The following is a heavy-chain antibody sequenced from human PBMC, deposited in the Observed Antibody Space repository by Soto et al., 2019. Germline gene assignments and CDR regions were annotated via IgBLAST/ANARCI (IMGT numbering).Heavy chain of an antibody. Sequence: EVQLVESGGGLVQPGGSLRLSCAASGFTFSDFAMNWVRQAPGKGLEWVAYISTSGSPISYADSVKGRFPISRDNGKNSLSLQMNSLRAEDTAVYSCATLRRGVTSLYWGQGTLVTVSS. J-gene: IGHJ4*02. D-gene: IGHD2-21*02. CDR3: ATLRRGVTSLY. V-gene: IGHV3-48*01. CDR1: GFTFSDFA. CDR2: ISTSGSPI.